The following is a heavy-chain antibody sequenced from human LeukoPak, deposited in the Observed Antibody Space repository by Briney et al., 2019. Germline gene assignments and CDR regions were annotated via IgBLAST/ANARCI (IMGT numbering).Heavy chain of an antibody. CDR3: ARDLGVVRGEDY. CDR1: GYTFTGYY. Sequence: ASVKVSCKASGYTFTGYYMHWVRQAPGQGLEWMGWINPNSGGTNYAQKFQGRVTMTRDTSISTAYMELSRLRSDDTAVYYCARDLGVVRGEDYWGQGTLVTVPS. V-gene: IGHV1-2*02. D-gene: IGHD3-10*01. CDR2: INPNSGGT. J-gene: IGHJ4*02.